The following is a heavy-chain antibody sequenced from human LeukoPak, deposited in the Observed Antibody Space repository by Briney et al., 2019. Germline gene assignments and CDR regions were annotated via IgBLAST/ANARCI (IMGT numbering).Heavy chain of an antibody. CDR3: ARGRDGYSD. J-gene: IGHJ4*02. V-gene: IGHV4-39*07. CDR2: IYYSGST. D-gene: IGHD5-24*01. CDR1: GGSISSSSYY. Sequence: PSETLSLTCTVSGGSISSSSYYWGWIRQPPGKGLEWIGSIYYSGSTYYNPSLKSRVTISVDTSKNQFSLKLSSVTAADTAVYYCARGRDGYSDWGQGTPVTVSS.